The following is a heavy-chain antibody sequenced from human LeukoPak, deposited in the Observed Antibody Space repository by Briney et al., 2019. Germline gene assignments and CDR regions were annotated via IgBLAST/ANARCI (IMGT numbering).Heavy chain of an antibody. Sequence: PGGSLRLSCAASGFTFSSYSMNWVRQAPGKGLEWVSSISSSSSYIYYADSVKGRFTISRDNSKNTLYLQMNSLRAEDTAVYYCARDGGATMVRGVATYDSWGQGTLVTVSS. CDR1: GFTFSSYS. D-gene: IGHD3-10*01. J-gene: IGHJ4*02. V-gene: IGHV3-21*01. CDR2: ISSSSSYI. CDR3: ARDGGATMVRGVATYDS.